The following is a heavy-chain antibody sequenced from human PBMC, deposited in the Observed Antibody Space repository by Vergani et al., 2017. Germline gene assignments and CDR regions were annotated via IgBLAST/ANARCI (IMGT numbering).Heavy chain of an antibody. CDR1: GGSFSGYY. Sequence: QVQLQQWGAGLLKPSETLSLICAVYGGSFSGYYWSWIRQPTGKGLEWIGEINHSGSTNYNPSLKSRVTISVATSTNQFSLQLSSVTAADTAVYYCARGRLAVVTGTRKGSGSRNYDYWGQGTLVTIS. D-gene: IGHD3-10*01. CDR3: ARGRLAVVTGTRKGSGSRNYDY. V-gene: IGHV4-34*01. J-gene: IGHJ4*02. CDR2: INHSGST.